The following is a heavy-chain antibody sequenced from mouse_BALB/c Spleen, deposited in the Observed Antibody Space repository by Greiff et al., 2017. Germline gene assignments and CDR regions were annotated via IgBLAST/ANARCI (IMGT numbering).Heavy chain of an antibody. CDR2: ISSGGSYT. V-gene: IGHV5-9-3*01. CDR1: GFTFSSYA. D-gene: IGHD2-14*01. J-gene: IGHJ2*01. CDR3: ARRGYDEYYFDY. Sequence: EVQRVESGGGLVKPGGSLKLSCAASGFTFSSYAMSWVRQTPEKRLEWVATISSGGSYTYYPDSVKGRFTISRDNAKNTLYLQMSSLRSEDTAMYYCARRGYDEYYFDYWGQGTTLTVSS.